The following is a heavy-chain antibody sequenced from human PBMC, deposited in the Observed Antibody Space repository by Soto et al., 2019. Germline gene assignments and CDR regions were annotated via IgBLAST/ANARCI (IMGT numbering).Heavy chain of an antibody. J-gene: IGHJ3*01. D-gene: IGHD1-1*01. CDR1: GFTFSSYA. CDR3: ARAATFNAYDV. CDR2: ISSNGGST. V-gene: IGHV3-64*01. Sequence: GGSLRLSCAASGFTFSSYAMHWVRQAPGKGLEYVSAISSNGGSTYYANSVKGRFTISRDNSKNTLYLQMGSLRAEDMAVYYCARAATFNAYDVWGQGTMVTVSS.